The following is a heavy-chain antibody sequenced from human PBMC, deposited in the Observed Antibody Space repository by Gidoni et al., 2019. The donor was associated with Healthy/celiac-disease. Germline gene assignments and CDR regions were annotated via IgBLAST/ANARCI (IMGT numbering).Heavy chain of an antibody. D-gene: IGHD2-15*01. CDR3: AKSKLGYCSGGRCGWFDP. CDR1: GFTFRRSA. CDR2: ISVSGGST. V-gene: IGHV3-23*01. Sequence: EVQLLESGGGLVQPGGSLSLSCAASGFTFRRSAMSWVRQAPGKGLGWVSAISVSGGSTYYADSVKGRFTISRDNSKNTLYLQMNSLRAEDTAVYYCAKSKLGYCSGGRCGWFDPWGQGTLVTVSS. J-gene: IGHJ5*02.